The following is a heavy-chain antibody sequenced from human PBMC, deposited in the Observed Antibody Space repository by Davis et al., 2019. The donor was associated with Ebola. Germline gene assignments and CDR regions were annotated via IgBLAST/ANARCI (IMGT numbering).Heavy chain of an antibody. V-gene: IGHV3-9*01. Sequence: SLKISCAVSGFIFDDYAMHWVRQAPGKGLEWVSGINWNSVIIGYADSVKGRFTISRDNAKNSLYLQMSSLRVEGTAFYYCAKGIYYGVDVWGQGTTVTVSS. CDR3: AKGIYYGVDV. CDR1: GFIFDDYA. CDR2: INWNSVII. J-gene: IGHJ6*02.